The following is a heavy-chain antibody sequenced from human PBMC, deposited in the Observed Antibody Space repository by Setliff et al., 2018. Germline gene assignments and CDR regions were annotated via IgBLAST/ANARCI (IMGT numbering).Heavy chain of an antibody. D-gene: IGHD3-10*01. V-gene: IGHV4-39*01. CDR3: ARHLLVQGTHHFDY. J-gene: IGHJ4*02. CDR1: GGSISSGSYY. Sequence: NPSETLSLTCSVSGGSISSGSYYWGWIRQSPGKGLEWIGSMYYSGSTYYNPSLKGRVTLSVDTTKNQFSLKLTSMTAADTAVYFCARHLLVQGTHHFDYWGQGSPVTVSS. CDR2: MYYSGST.